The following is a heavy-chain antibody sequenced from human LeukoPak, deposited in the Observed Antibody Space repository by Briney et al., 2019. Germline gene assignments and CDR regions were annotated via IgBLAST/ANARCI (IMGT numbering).Heavy chain of an antibody. CDR3: ARDVTDHGGYSGYVY. V-gene: IGHV3-48*01. CDR2: ISSSSSTR. Sequence: HAGGSLRLSCAASGFTFSSYSMNWVRQAPGKGLEWVSYISSSSSTRYYADSVKGRFTISRDNAKNSLYLQMNSLRAEDTAVYYCARDVTDHGGYSGYVYWGQGTLVTVSS. D-gene: IGHD5-12*01. J-gene: IGHJ4*02. CDR1: GFTFSSYS.